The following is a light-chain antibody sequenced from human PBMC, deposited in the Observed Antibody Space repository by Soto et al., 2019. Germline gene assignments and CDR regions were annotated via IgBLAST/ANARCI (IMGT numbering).Light chain of an antibody. CDR2: MAS. Sequence: DIQMTQSPSTLSASIGDRVTITCRASQSVGSWLAWYQRRPGKAPKLLIYMASTLEGGVPSRFSGSGSGTEFTLTISSLQPADFATYYCQQYNTYSPTFGQGTRVEI. CDR3: QQYNTYSPT. CDR1: QSVGSW. J-gene: IGKJ1*01. V-gene: IGKV1-5*03.